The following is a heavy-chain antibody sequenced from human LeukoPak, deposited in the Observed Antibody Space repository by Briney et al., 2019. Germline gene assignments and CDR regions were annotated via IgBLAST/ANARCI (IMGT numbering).Heavy chain of an antibody. CDR2: IYYSGST. D-gene: IGHD3-3*01. CDR3: ARQRGAFWSGYYSFFDY. Sequence: PSETLSLTCTVSGGSISSYYWSWIRQPPGKGLEWIGYIYYSGSTNYNPSLKSRVTISIDTSKNQFSLKLSSVTAADTAVYYCARQRGAFWSGYYSFFDYWGQGTLVTVSS. V-gene: IGHV4-59*01. J-gene: IGHJ4*02. CDR1: GGSISSYY.